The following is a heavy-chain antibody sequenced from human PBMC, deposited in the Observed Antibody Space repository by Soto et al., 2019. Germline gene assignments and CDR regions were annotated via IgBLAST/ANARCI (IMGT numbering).Heavy chain of an antibody. D-gene: IGHD2-15*01. CDR1: GDSVSNNGAT. J-gene: IGHJ4*02. Sequence: PSQTLSLTCAISGDSVSNNGATWNWIRQSPSRGLEWLGRAYYRSRWIYDYAMSVKSRISINPDTSKNQVSLQMNSLRADDTAVYYCAKDQASGQGSFDSWGQGTLVTVSS. CDR3: AKDQASGQGSFDS. CDR2: AYYRSRWIY. V-gene: IGHV6-1*01.